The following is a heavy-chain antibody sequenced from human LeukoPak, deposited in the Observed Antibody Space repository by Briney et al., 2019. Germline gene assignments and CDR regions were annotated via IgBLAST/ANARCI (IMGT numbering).Heavy chain of an antibody. CDR3: ARHSTVWGVGGVDY. V-gene: IGHV4-39*01. D-gene: IGHD2-2*01. CDR1: GGSISSSSYY. CDR2: IYYSGST. J-gene: IGHJ4*02. Sequence: SETLSLTCTVSGGSISSSSYYWGWIRQPPGKGLEWIGSIYYSGSTYYNPSLKSRVTISVDTSKNKFSLKLSSVTAADTAVYYCARHSTVWGVGGVDYWGQGTLVTVSS.